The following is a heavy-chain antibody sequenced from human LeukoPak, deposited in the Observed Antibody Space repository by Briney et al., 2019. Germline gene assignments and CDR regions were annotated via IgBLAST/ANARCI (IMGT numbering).Heavy chain of an antibody. J-gene: IGHJ4*02. Sequence: KASETLSLTCTVSGFSVSSGNYWGWIRQPPGKGLEWIGSIYHSGSTYYNPSLKSRVTISLDTSKNQFSLRLSSVTAAGTAVYYCARLFSYYYIDYWGQGTLVTVSA. D-gene: IGHD1-26*01. CDR1: GFSVSSGNY. V-gene: IGHV4-38-2*02. CDR2: IYHSGST. CDR3: ARLFSYYYIDY.